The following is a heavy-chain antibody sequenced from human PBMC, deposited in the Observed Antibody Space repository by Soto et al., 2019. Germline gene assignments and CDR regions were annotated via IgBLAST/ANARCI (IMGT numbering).Heavy chain of an antibody. D-gene: IGHD6-19*01. CDR2: IDSADDK. CDR3: ARHRGGAVDGTCTWNYFAS. Sequence: SGPTLVNPPQTVTLTCTFSGFSLSTRGVAVSWIRQSPGEAPAWLALIDSADDKYYNRSLKTRLTISKDTSKNLVTLTVADMNPVDTATYYCARHRGGAVDGTCTWNYFASRAQGILVTVSS. CDR1: GFSLSTRGVA. J-gene: IGHJ4*02. V-gene: IGHV2-70*01.